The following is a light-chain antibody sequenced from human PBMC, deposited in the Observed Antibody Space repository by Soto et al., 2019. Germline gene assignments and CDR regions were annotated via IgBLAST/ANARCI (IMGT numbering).Light chain of an antibody. CDR1: NTTVGGCNY. Sequence: SALTEPRPEAIPPGHSIAISFPGTNTTVGGCNYVSWHQQYPGKAPPRIIFDVNERASRGPDPFPGLMPVNTASLTVSGLQTADEGDYYCRSYGGSNWYVFGNGTKVTGL. CDR2: DVN. CDR3: RSYGGSNWYV. V-gene: IGLV2-8*02. J-gene: IGLJ1*01.